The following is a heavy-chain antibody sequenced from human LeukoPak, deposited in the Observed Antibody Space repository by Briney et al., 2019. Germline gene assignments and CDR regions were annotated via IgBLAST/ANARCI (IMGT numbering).Heavy chain of an antibody. Sequence: ASVKVSCKASGGTFSSYAISWVRQAPGQGLEWMAIINPSGGSTSYAQKFQGRVTMTRDTSTSTVYMELSSLRSEDTAVYYCARDENERLAEGYHFDYWGQGTLVTVSS. CDR3: ARDENERLAEGYHFDY. V-gene: IGHV1-46*01. D-gene: IGHD3-16*02. J-gene: IGHJ4*02. CDR1: GGTFSSYA. CDR2: INPSGGST.